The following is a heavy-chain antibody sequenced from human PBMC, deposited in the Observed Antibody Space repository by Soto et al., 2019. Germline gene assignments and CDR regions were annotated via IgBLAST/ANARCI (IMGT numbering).Heavy chain of an antibody. CDR3: AIAFYLDPAFDI. CDR2: VNPNSGNT. J-gene: IGHJ3*02. Sequence: QVQLVQSGAEVKRPGASVKVSCKASGYTFTSYDFNWVRQAPGQGLEWMGWVNPNSGNTDYAQKFQGRVTMTRNTSIRTAYLELSSLRSEDTAVYYCAIAFYLDPAFDIWGQGTMVTVSS. D-gene: IGHD2-2*03. V-gene: IGHV1-8*01. CDR1: GYTFTSYD.